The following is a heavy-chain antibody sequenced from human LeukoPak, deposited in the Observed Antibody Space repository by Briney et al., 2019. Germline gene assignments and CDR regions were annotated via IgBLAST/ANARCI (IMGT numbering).Heavy chain of an antibody. CDR3: ARDAVGARAFDV. D-gene: IGHD1-26*01. CDR1: GYTFTDYG. J-gene: IGHJ3*01. V-gene: IGHV1-18*01. CDR2: GSTFNGHR. Sequence: ASVKVSCKASGYTFTDYGIHWVRQAPGQGLAWMSWGSTFNGHRLYGQRFQGRVTMTTDPSTTTVYMALTSLSSDDTALYYCARDAVGARAFDVWGQGTMVTVSS.